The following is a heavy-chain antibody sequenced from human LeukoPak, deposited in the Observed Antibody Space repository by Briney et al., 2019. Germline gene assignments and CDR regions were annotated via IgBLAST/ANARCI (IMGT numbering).Heavy chain of an antibody. CDR2: FYYSGNT. CDR1: GGSISSSGHY. V-gene: IGHV4-39*01. CDR3: ARHGSGCFRFDQ. Sequence: SETLSLTCTVSGGSISSSGHYWGWIRQPPGKGLEWFGSFYYSGNTYYNPSLKSRVTISVDTSKNQFSLKLSSVTAADTAVYYCARHGSGCFRFDQWGQGTLVTVSS. J-gene: IGHJ4*02. D-gene: IGHD3-22*01.